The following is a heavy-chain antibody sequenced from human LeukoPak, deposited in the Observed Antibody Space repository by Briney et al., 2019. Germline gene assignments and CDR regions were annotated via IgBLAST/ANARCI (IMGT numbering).Heavy chain of an antibody. V-gene: IGHV1-8*02. J-gene: IGHJ6*02. CDR1: GGTFSSYA. CDR3: ARAPGDYDFWSGYLGHYYGMDV. Sequence: GASVKVSCKASGGTFSSYAISWVRQAPGQGLEWMGWMNPNSGNTGYAQKFQGRVTMTRNTSISTAYMELSSLRSEDTAVYYCARAPGDYDFWSGYLGHYYGMDVWGQGTTVTVSS. D-gene: IGHD3-3*01. CDR2: MNPNSGNT.